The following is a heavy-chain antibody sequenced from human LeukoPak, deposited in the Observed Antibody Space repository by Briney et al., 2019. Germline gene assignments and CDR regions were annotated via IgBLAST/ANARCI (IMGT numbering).Heavy chain of an antibody. D-gene: IGHD6-13*01. J-gene: IGHJ4*02. V-gene: IGHV4-34*01. CDR1: GGSFSGYY. Sequence: SETLSLTCAVYGGSFSGYYWSWIRQPPGKGLEWIGEVNHSGSTNYNPSLKSRVTISVDTSKNQFSLKLSSVTAADTAVYYCARPRPQYSSSRFFDYWGQGTLVTVSS. CDR2: VNHSGST. CDR3: ARPRPQYSSSRFFDY.